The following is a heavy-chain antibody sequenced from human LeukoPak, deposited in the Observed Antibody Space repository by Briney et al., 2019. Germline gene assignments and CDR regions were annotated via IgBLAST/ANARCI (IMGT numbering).Heavy chain of an antibody. V-gene: IGHV1-46*01. D-gene: IGHD4-17*01. CDR1: GHTLIHH. J-gene: IGHJ6*03. Sequence: ASVKVSCKASGHTLIHHIHWVRQAPGQGLEGMGIVNPSSRGSATYAQKFQGRVTMTRDMSTSTVYMELSSLRSDDTAVYYCAREHGDLFYMDVWGNGTTVIVSS. CDR3: AREHGDLFYMDV. CDR2: VNPSSRGSA.